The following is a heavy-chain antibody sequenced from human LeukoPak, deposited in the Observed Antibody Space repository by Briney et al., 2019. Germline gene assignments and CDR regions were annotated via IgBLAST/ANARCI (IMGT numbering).Heavy chain of an antibody. CDR2: ISSSSSYI. J-gene: IGHJ4*02. CDR3: ARRGGTNSRYDILTGYYRYYFDY. CDR1: EFTFSSYS. D-gene: IGHD3-9*01. Sequence: PGGSLRLSCAASEFTFSSYSMNWVRQAPGKGLEWVSSISSSSSYIYYADSVKGRFTISRDNAKNSLYLQMNSLRAEDTAVYYCARRGGTNSRYDILTGYYRYYFDYWGQGTLVTVSS. V-gene: IGHV3-21*01.